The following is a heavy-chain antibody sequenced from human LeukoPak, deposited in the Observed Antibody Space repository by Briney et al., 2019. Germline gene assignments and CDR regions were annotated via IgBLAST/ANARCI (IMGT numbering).Heavy chain of an antibody. CDR3: ARGEAGPYYYDSSGYPFDY. V-gene: IGHV1-69*13. CDR2: IIPIFGTA. D-gene: IGHD3-22*01. Sequence: SVKVSCKASGGTFSSYAISWARQAPGQGLEWMGGIIPIFGTANYAQKFQGRVTITADESTSTAYMELSSLRSEDTAVYYCARGEAGPYYYDSSGYPFDYWGQGTLVTVSS. CDR1: GGTFSSYA. J-gene: IGHJ4*02.